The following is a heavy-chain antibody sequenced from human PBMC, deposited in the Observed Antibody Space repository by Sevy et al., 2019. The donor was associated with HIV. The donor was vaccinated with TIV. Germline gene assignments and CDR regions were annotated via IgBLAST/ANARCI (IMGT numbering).Heavy chain of an antibody. D-gene: IGHD6-19*01. V-gene: IGHV1-2*06. Sequence: ASVKVSCKASGYTFTGYYMHWVRQAPGQGLEWMGRINPNSGGTNYAQKFQGRVTMTRDTSISTAYMELSRLRSDDTAVYYCSRDSGHSNGWYNWFDPWGQGTLVTVSS. CDR2: INPNSGGT. CDR3: SRDSGHSNGWYNWFDP. J-gene: IGHJ5*02. CDR1: GYTFTGYY.